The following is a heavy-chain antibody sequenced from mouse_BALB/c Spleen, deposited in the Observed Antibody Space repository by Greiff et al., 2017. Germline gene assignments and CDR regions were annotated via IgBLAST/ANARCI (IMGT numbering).Heavy chain of an antibody. CDR3: ARVWDPFAY. CDR2: ISYSGST. J-gene: IGHJ3*01. V-gene: IGHV3-2*02. D-gene: IGHD4-1*01. Sequence: VQLQQSGPGLVKPSQSLSLTCTVTGYSITSDYAWNWIRQFPGNKLEWMGYISYSGSTSYNPSLKSRISITRDTSKNQFFLQFNSVTTEDTATYYCARVWDPFAYWGQGTLVTVSA. CDR1: GYSITSDYA.